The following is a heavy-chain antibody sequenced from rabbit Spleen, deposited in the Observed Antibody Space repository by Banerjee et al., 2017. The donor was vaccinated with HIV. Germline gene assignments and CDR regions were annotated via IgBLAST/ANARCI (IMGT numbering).Heavy chain of an antibody. V-gene: IGHV1S40*01. D-gene: IGHD8-1*01. CDR2: IYTGSGNT. J-gene: IGHJ4*01. CDR3: ARDIPGNNYYFDL. CDR1: GVSFSSNYY. Sequence: QSLEESGGDLVKPGASLTLTCTASGVSFSSNYYMYWVRQAPGKGLEWIGCIYTGSGNTWYASWVNGRFTISKSSTTVTLQMTSLTDADTATYFCARDIPGNNYYFDLWGQGTLVTVS.